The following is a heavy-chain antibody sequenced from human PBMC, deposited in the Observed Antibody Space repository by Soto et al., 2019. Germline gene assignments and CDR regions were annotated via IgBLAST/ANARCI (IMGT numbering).Heavy chain of an antibody. CDR1: GGSISSYY. CDR3: ARLGSGVTLDY. V-gene: IGHV4-59*08. J-gene: IGHJ4*02. Sequence: PSETLSLTCTVSGGSISSYYWSWIRQPPGKGLEWIGYIYYSGSTNYNPSLKSRVTISVDTSKNQFSLKLSSVTAADTAVYYCARLGSGVTLDYWGQGTLVTVSS. D-gene: IGHD3-10*01. CDR2: IYYSGST.